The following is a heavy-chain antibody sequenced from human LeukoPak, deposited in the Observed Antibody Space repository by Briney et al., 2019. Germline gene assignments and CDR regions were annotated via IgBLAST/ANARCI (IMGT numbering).Heavy chain of an antibody. CDR1: GYTFTGYY. CDR3: ARDRIVVVMDDAFDI. J-gene: IGHJ3*02. CDR2: INPNSGGT. D-gene: IGHD2-15*01. Sequence: ASVKVSCKASGYTFTGYYMHWVRQAPGQGLEWMGWINPNSGGTNYAQKFQGRVTMTRDTSISTAYMELSRLRSDDTAVYYCARDRIVVVMDDAFDIWGQGTMVTVSS. V-gene: IGHV1-2*02.